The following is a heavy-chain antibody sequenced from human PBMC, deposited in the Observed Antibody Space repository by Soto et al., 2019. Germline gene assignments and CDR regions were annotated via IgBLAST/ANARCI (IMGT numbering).Heavy chain of an antibody. CDR1: GGSISSSSYY. J-gene: IGHJ4*02. V-gene: IGHV4-39*01. CDR3: AGGDYDFWSGYHLFDY. CDR2: IYYSGST. Sequence: SLTCTVSGGSISSSSYYWGWIRQPSGKGLEWIGSIYYSGSTYYNPSLKSRVTISVDTSKNQFSLKLSSVTAADTAVYYCAGGDYDFWSGYHLFDYWGQGTLVTVSS. D-gene: IGHD3-3*01.